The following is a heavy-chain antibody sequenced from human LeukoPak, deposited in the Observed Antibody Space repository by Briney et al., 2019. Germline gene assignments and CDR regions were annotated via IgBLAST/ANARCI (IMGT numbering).Heavy chain of an antibody. Sequence: PSETLSLTCAVYGGSFSGYYWSWIRQPPGKGLEWIGEISHSGSTNYNPSLKSRVTISVDTSKNQFSLKLSSVTAADTAVYYCASEYSSSSSRYFDYWGQGTLVTVSS. CDR2: ISHSGST. J-gene: IGHJ4*02. D-gene: IGHD6-6*01. V-gene: IGHV4-34*01. CDR3: ASEYSSSSSRYFDY. CDR1: GGSFSGYY.